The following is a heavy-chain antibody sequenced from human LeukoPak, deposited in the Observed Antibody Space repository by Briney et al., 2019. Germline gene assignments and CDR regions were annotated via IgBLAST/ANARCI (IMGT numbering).Heavy chain of an antibody. J-gene: IGHJ4*02. CDR2: ISSSSSYI. D-gene: IGHD6-13*01. Sequence: GGSLRLSCAASGFTFSSYGMNWVRQAPGKGLEWVSSISSSSSYIYYADSVKGRFTISRDNAKNSLYLQMNSLRAEDTAVYYCARFEYSSSWTYFDYWGQGTLVTVSS. CDR3: ARFEYSSSWTYFDY. V-gene: IGHV3-21*01. CDR1: GFTFSSYG.